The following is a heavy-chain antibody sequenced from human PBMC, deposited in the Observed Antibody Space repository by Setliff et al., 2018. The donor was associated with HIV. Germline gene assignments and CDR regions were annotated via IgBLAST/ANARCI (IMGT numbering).Heavy chain of an antibody. V-gene: IGHV3-30*01. CDR2: ISYDGSNK. D-gene: IGHD3-10*01. Sequence: GGSLRLSCAASGFTFSSYAMHWVRQAPGKGLEWVAVISYDGSNKYYADSVKGRFTISRDNSKNTLSLQMNSLRPEDTAVYYCARVRLYNAALDYWGQGTLVTVSS. CDR3: ARVRLYNAALDY. CDR1: GFTFSSYA. J-gene: IGHJ4*02.